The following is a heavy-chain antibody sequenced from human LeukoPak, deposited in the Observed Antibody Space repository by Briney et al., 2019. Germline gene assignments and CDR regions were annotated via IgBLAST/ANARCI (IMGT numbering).Heavy chain of an antibody. Sequence: GGSLRLSCAASGFTFSSYAMSWVRQAPGKGLEWVSAISGSGGSTCYADSVKGRFTISRDNSKNTLYLQMNSLRAEDTAVYYCARLSGGSKEDYWGQGTLVTVSS. J-gene: IGHJ4*02. V-gene: IGHV3-23*01. D-gene: IGHD2-15*01. CDR1: GFTFSSYA. CDR3: ARLSGGSKEDY. CDR2: ISGSGGST.